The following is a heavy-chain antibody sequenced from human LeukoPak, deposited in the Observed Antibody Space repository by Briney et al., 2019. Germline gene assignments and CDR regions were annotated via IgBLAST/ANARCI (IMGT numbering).Heavy chain of an antibody. CDR2: IAHHGSNK. Sequence: GGSLILSCAASGFTFSRNAIHWVRQGPGKGLEWVSYIAHHGSNKYYADSVKGRFTISRDNSKRTLYLQMNSLRADDTAVYYCAKDGSWSCTDWGQGTLVTVSS. CDR3: AKDGSWSCTD. D-gene: IGHD2-8*02. CDR1: GFTFSRNA. J-gene: IGHJ4*02. V-gene: IGHV3-30*02.